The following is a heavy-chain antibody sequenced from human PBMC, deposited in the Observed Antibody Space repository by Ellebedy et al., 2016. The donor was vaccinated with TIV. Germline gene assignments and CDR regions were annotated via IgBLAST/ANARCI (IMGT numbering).Heavy chain of an antibody. D-gene: IGHD2-21*02. CDR1: GFTFSSSA. CDR3: VRERHIVVVTAILDY. CDR2: ISYDGSNK. J-gene: IGHJ4*02. V-gene: IGHV3-30-3*01. Sequence: GGSLRLSCAASGFTFSSSAMHWVRQAPGKGLEWVAVISYDGSNKYYADSVKGRFTISRDNSKNTLYLQMNSLRAEDTAVYYCVRERHIVVVTAILDYWGQGTLVTVSS.